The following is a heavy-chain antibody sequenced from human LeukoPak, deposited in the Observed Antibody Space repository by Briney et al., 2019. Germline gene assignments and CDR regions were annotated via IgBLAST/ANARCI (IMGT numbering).Heavy chain of an antibody. V-gene: IGHV5-51*01. CDR3: ARRRDLYSGSYYPFDY. CDR1: GYSFTSYW. J-gene: IGHJ4*02. D-gene: IGHD1-26*01. CDR2: IYPGDSDT. Sequence: GESLMISCMGSGYSFTSYWIGWVRQMPGKGLEWMGIIYPGDSDTRYSPSFQGQVTISADKSISTAYLQWSSLKASDTAMYYCARRRDLYSGSYYPFDYWGQGTLVTISS.